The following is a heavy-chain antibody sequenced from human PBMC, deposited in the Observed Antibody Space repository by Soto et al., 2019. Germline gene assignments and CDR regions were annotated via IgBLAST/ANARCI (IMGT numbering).Heavy chain of an antibody. D-gene: IGHD6-13*01. J-gene: IGHJ6*01. CDR2: IKHSGST. Sequence: SETLSLTCPVSGGSFSGYYWSWIRQPPGKGLECIGEIKHSGSTNYNPSLKSRVTISLDTSRKEVSLTLSSVTDADTAVDYCARGGAAAALYYYYGKDAGGQATTVT. CDR1: GGSFSGYY. V-gene: IGHV4-34*01. CDR3: ARGGAAAALYYYYGKDA.